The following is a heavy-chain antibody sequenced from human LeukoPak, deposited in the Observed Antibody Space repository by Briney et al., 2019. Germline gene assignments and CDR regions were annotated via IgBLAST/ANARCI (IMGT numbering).Heavy chain of an antibody. D-gene: IGHD3-10*01. Sequence: GGSLRLSCAASGFTFSSYAMHWARQAPGKGLEWVAVISYDGSNKYYADSVKGRFTISRDNSKNTLYLQMNSLRAEDTAVYYCARGLGSGNRWYFDYWGQGTLVTVSS. V-gene: IGHV3-30*04. J-gene: IGHJ4*02. CDR3: ARGLGSGNRWYFDY. CDR1: GFTFSSYA. CDR2: ISYDGSNK.